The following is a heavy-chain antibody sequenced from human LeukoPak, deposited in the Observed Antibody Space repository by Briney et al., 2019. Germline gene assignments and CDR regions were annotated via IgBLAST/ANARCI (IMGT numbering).Heavy chain of an antibody. V-gene: IGHV3-73*01. J-gene: IGHJ4*02. Sequence: GGSLRLSCAASGFTFSNAWMSWVRQAPGKGLEWVGRIRSKANSYATAYAASVKGRFTISRDDSKNTAYLQMNSLKTEDTAVYYCTRPDRRGDYWGQGTLVTVSS. CDR2: IRSKANSYAT. CDR3: TRPDRRGDY. CDR1: GFTFSNAW. D-gene: IGHD1-14*01.